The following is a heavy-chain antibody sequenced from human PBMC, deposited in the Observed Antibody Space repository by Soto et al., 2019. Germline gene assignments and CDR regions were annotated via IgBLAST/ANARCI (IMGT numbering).Heavy chain of an antibody. J-gene: IGHJ4*02. CDR1: GFTFSSYA. V-gene: IGHV3-23*01. Sequence: GGSLRLSCAASGFTFSSYAMSWVRQAPGKGLEWVSAISGSVGSTYYADSVKGRFTISRDNSKNTLYLQMNSLRAEDTAVYYCATKYDFWSGYHPYWGQGTLVTVSS. CDR3: ATKYDFWSGYHPY. D-gene: IGHD3-3*01. CDR2: ISGSVGST.